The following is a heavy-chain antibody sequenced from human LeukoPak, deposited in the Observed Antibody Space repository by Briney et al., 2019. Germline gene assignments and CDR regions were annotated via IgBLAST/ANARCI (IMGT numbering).Heavy chain of an antibody. Sequence: SETLSLTCTVSGGSISSSSYYWSWIRQPPGKGLEWIGYIYYSGSTNYNPSLKSRVTISVDTSKNQFSLRLSSVTAADTAMYYCARESTVLYYMDVWGKGTTVTISS. V-gene: IGHV4-61*01. CDR2: IYYSGST. D-gene: IGHD4-17*01. J-gene: IGHJ6*03. CDR1: GGSISSSSYY. CDR3: ARESTVLYYMDV.